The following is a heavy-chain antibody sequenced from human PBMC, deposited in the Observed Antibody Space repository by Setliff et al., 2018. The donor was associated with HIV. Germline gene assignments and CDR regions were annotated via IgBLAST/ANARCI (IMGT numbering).Heavy chain of an antibody. CDR3: AKGEATLNTPLDY. CDR1: GFTLNHYA. J-gene: IGHJ4*02. V-gene: IGHV3-9*01. CDR2: IRFNGRNI. D-gene: IGHD1-26*01. Sequence: SLTISCVVSGFTLNHYAMHWVRQAPGKGLEWVSGIRFNGRNIAYAGSVKGRFTISRDSAKNSLYLQMNSLRSEDTAIYYCAKGEATLNTPLDYWGQGTLVTVSS.